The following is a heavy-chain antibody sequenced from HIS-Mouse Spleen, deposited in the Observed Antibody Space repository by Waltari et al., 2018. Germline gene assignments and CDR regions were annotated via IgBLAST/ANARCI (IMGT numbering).Heavy chain of an antibody. CDR3: AREIPYSSSWYDWYFDL. D-gene: IGHD6-13*01. Sequence: QLQLQESGPGLVKPSETLSLTCTVSGGSISSSSYYWCWIRQPPGKGLEWIGRIPCKGSPYYNPSIKSRVTISVDTSKTQFSLKLSSVTAADTAVYYCAREIPYSSSWYDWYFDLWGRGTLVTVSS. CDR2: IPCKGSP. CDR1: GGSISSSSYY. V-gene: IGHV4-39*07. J-gene: IGHJ2*01.